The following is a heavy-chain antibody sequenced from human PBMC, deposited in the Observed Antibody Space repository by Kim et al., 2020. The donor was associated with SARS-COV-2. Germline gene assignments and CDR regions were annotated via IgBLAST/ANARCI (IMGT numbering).Heavy chain of an antibody. CDR3: ARDLAPYSGYDSYDY. CDR1: GYTFTSYG. Sequence: ASVKVSCKASGYTFTSYGISWVRQAPGQGLEWMGWISAYNGNTNYAQKLQGRVTMTTDTSTSTAYMELRSLSSDDTAVYYCARDLAPYSGYDSYDYWGQGTLVTVSS. J-gene: IGHJ4*02. V-gene: IGHV1-18*01. CDR2: ISAYNGNT. D-gene: IGHD5-12*01.